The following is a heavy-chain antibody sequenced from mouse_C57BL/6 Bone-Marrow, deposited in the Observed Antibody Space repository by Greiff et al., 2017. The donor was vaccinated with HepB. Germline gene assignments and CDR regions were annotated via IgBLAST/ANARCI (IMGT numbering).Heavy chain of an antibody. Sequence: EVQLQQSGPELVKPGASVKISCKASGYTFTDYYMNWVKQSHGKSLEWIGDINPNNGGTSYNQKFKGKATLTVDKSSSTAYMELRSLTSEDSAVYYCALRQLRPFAYWGQGTLVTVSA. D-gene: IGHD3-2*02. CDR2: INPNNGGT. CDR3: ALRQLRPFAY. J-gene: IGHJ3*01. CDR1: GYTFTDYY. V-gene: IGHV1-26*01.